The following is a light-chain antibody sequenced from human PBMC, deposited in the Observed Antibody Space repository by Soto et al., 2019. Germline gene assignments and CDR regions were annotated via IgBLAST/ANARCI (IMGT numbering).Light chain of an antibody. J-gene: IGLJ2*01. Sequence: QSALTQPASVSGSPGQSITISFTGTSSDVGSYNLVSWYQQHPGKAPKLMIYEGSKRPSGVSNRFSGSNSGNTASLTISGLQAEDEADYYCCSYAGSSTPVVFGGGTKVTVL. V-gene: IGLV2-23*01. CDR3: CSYAGSSTPVV. CDR1: SSDVGSYNL. CDR2: EGS.